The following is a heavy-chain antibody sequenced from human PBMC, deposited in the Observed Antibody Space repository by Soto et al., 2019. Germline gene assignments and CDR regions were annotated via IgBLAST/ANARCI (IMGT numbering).Heavy chain of an antibody. CDR2: IIPMFSTT. CDR1: GGTFSNNA. V-gene: IGHV1-69*01. J-gene: IGHJ3*01. D-gene: IGHD2-21*02. Sequence: QVQLLQSAAEVKKPGSSVRVSYKASGGTFSNNAVSWVRQAPGQGLEWIGAIIPMFSTTNYAQKFQGRVTISADESTNTAFMELYSLGFADTAKYYCAKGTAYCGPDCYNGLSWTVDAFDVWGPGTMVTVS. CDR3: AKGTAYCGPDCYNGLSWTVDAFDV.